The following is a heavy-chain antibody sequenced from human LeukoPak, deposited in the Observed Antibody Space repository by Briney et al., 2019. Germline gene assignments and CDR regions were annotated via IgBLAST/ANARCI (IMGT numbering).Heavy chain of an antibody. CDR3: ARGGAGWYVSVFDP. D-gene: IGHD6-19*01. CDR1: GDSVSNNGAS. V-gene: IGHV6-1*01. J-gene: IGHJ5*02. Sequence: SQTLSLTCAISGDSVSNNGASWNWIRQSPSRGLEWLGRTYYRTRWYFDYAVSVRSRATINPDTSKNQFSLQLDSVTPEDTAVYYCARGGAGWYVSVFDPWGQGTLVTVSS. CDR2: TYYRTRWYF.